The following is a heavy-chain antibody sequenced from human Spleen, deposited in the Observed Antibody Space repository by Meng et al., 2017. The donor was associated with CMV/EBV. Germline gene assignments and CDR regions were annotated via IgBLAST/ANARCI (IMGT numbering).Heavy chain of an antibody. CDR1: GYTFTSYG. CDR2: ISAYNGNT. D-gene: IGHD3-22*01. J-gene: IGHJ4*02. V-gene: IGHV1-18*01. Sequence: ASVKVSCKASGYTFTSYGISWVRQAPGQGLEWMGWISAYNGNTNYAQKLQGRVTMTTDTSTSTAYMELRSLRSEDTAVYYCARADYYDGYGYYFDYWGQGTLVTVSS. CDR3: ARADYYDGYGYYFDY.